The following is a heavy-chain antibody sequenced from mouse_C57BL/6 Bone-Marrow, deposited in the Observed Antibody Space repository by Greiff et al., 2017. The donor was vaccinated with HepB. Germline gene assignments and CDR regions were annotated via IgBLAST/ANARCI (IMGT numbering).Heavy chain of an antibody. CDR3: ARRYGNYGFAY. V-gene: IGHV5-4*03. J-gene: IGHJ3*01. D-gene: IGHD2-1*01. CDR2: ISDGGSYT. CDR1: GFTFSSYA. Sequence: EVMLVESGGGLVKPGGSLKLSCAASGFTFSSYAMSWVRQTPEKRLEWVATISDGGSYTYYPDNVKGRFTISRYNAKNNLYLQMSHLKSEDTAMYYCARRYGNYGFAYWGQGTLVTVSA.